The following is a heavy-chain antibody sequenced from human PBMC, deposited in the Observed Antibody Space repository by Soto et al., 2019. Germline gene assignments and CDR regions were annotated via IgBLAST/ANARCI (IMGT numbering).Heavy chain of an antibody. CDR1: GGSFSGYY. CDR2: INHSGST. CDR3: ARGLLSPRQKYYDYVWGSYRYPGAFDI. D-gene: IGHD3-16*02. J-gene: IGHJ3*02. Sequence: PSETLSHTCADYGGSFSGYYWSWIRQPPGKGLEWIGEINHSGSTNYNPSLKSRVTISVDTCKIQFSLKRSSVTAADTAVYCCARGLLSPRQKYYDYVWGSYRYPGAFDIWGQGTMVT. V-gene: IGHV4-34*01.